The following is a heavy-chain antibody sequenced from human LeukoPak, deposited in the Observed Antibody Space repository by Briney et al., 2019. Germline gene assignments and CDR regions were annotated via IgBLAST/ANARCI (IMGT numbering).Heavy chain of an antibody. J-gene: IGHJ4*02. D-gene: IGHD1-26*01. CDR3: ARSRWELDADY. CDR1: GYSFATKY. Sequence: ASVKVSCKASGYSFATKYMHWVRQAHGQGLEWMGWINPASGVTHYAQKFQGRVTMSRDTPITTAYMELTGLISDDTVIYYCARSRWELDADYWGQGTLVTVSS. CDR2: INPASGVT. V-gene: IGHV1-2*02.